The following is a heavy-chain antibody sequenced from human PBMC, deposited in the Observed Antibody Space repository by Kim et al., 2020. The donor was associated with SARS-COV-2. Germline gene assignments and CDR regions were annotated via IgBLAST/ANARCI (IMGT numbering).Heavy chain of an antibody. CDR3: TRDGNVLEWLRRNYYYYYMDV. CDR2: IRSKAYGGTT. CDR1: GFTFGDYA. V-gene: IGHV3-49*04. D-gene: IGHD3-3*01. Sequence: GGSLRLSCTASGFTFGDYAMSWVRQAPGKGLEWVGFIRSKAYGGTTEYAASVKGRFTISRDDSKSIAYLQMNSLKTEDTAVYYCTRDGNVLEWLRRNYYYYYMDVWGKGTTVTVSS. J-gene: IGHJ6*03.